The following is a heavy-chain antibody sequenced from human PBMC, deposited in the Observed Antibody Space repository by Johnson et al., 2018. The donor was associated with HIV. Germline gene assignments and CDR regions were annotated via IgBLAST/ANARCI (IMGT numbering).Heavy chain of an antibody. CDR3: VRGSRYTHDNDDVYLLQAFDI. CDR2: ISRSGSTI. V-gene: IGHV3-11*04. CDR1: GFTFSDDY. D-gene: IGHD3-16*01. Sequence: QVQLVESGGGLVKPGGSLRISCAGSGFTFSDDYMSWIRQAPGKGLEWVSYISRSGSTITYADSVKGRFTISRDNTKRSLFLQMNSLRAEDTAVYYCVRGSRYTHDNDDVYLLQAFDIWGQGTMVTVSS. J-gene: IGHJ3*02.